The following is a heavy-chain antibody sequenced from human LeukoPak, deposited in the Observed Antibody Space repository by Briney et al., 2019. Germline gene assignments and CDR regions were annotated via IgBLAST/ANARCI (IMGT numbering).Heavy chain of an antibody. J-gene: IGHJ4*02. CDR3: ARGDRSYGRYGL. V-gene: IGHV4-61*05. Sequence: SETLSLTCNVSGYSISSAYYEGWIRQPPGKGLEWIGYIYYTGSTTYNPSLKSRVTISVDTSKNQFSLKLSSVTAADTAVYYCARGDRSYGRYGLWGQGTLVTVSS. D-gene: IGHD5-18*01. CDR2: IYYTGST. CDR1: GYSISSAYY.